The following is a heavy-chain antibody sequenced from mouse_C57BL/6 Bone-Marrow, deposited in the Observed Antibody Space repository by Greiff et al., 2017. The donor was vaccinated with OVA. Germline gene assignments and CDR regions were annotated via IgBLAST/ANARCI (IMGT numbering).Heavy chain of an antibody. D-gene: IGHD1-1*01. Sequence: EVQLQQSGPELVKPGASVKIPCKASGFTFTDYNMDWVKQSHGKSLEWIGDINPNNGGTIYNQKFKGQATLTVDKSSSTAYMELRSLTSEDTAVYYCARGLYYGSSYGYFDVWGTGTTVTVSS. J-gene: IGHJ1*03. CDR2: INPNNGGT. V-gene: IGHV1-18*01. CDR1: GFTFTDYN. CDR3: ARGLYYGSSYGYFDV.